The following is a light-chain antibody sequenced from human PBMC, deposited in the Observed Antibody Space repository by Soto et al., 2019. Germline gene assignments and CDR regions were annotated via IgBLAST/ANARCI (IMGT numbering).Light chain of an antibody. Sequence: EIVMTQSPATLSVSPGERATLSCRASQSVSSNLAWYQQKPGQAPRLLIYGASTRATGIPARFSGSGSGTEFTLAISSLQSEDFAVYYCQQYNNWPPTFGQVTKVVIK. V-gene: IGKV3-15*01. CDR2: GAS. J-gene: IGKJ1*01. CDR3: QQYNNWPPT. CDR1: QSVSSN.